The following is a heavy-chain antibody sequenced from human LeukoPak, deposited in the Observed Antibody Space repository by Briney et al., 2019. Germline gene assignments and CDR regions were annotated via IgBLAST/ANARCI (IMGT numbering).Heavy chain of an antibody. CDR2: ISYDGSNK. CDR3: ARDKYSSGWADY. CDR1: GFTFSSYA. V-gene: IGHV3-30*09. Sequence: GGSLRLSCAASGFTFSSYAMHWVRQAPGKGLEWVAVISYDGSNKYYADSVKGRFAISRDNSKNTLHLQMNSLRAEDTAVYYCARDKYSSGWADYWGQGTLVTVSS. J-gene: IGHJ4*02. D-gene: IGHD6-19*01.